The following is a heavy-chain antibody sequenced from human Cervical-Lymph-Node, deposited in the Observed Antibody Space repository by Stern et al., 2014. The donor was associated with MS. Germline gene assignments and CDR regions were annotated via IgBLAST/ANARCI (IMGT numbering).Heavy chain of an antibody. D-gene: IGHD2-8*01. CDR1: GGSTSNYY. V-gene: IGHV4-59*01. J-gene: IGHJ4*02. CDR3: SSSGYDSSNGHYSYFDY. CDR2: IYYRGNS. Sequence: QVQLQESGPGLVKPSETLSLTCTVSGGSTSNYYWSWIRQSPGKGLEWIGYIYYRGNSSYHPSLKSRATISVDISKKQFSLRLTSVTAADTAVYFCSSSGYDSSNGHYSYFDYWSQGTLVTVSS.